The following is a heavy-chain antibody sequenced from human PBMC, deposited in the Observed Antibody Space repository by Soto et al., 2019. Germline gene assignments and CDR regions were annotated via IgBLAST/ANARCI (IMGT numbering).Heavy chain of an antibody. J-gene: IGHJ5*02. V-gene: IGHV3-30-3*01. CDR3: ARDISDVTGDDWFDP. CDR1: GFTFSSYA. CDR2: ISYDGSNK. D-gene: IGHD2-8*02. Sequence: QVQLVESGGGVVQPGRSLRLSCAASGFTFSSYAMHWVRQAPGKGLEWVAVISYDGSNKYYADSVKGRFTISRDNSKNTLYLQMNSLRAEDTAVYYCARDISDVTGDDWFDPWGQGTLVTVSS.